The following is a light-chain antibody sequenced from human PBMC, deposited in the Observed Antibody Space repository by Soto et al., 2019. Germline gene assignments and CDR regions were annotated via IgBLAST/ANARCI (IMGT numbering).Light chain of an antibody. Sequence: QSVLTQPPSVSAAPGQKVTISCSGSSSNIRNNYVSWYQEVPGTAPKLLIYEDDKRPSGLPDRFSGSKSATSAPLGVTGLQSGDEDDYYAGTEDRILRDVVFGGGTKLTVL. CDR1: SSNIRNNY. CDR2: EDD. J-gene: IGLJ3*02. V-gene: IGLV1-51*02. CDR3: GTEDRILRDVV.